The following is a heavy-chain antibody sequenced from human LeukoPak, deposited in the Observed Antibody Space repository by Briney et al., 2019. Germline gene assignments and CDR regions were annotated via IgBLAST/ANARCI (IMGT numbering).Heavy chain of an antibody. CDR1: GGTFSSYG. D-gene: IGHD5-12*01. V-gene: IGHV1-69*04. CDR3: ARGRKWLRWARNWFDP. CDR2: IIPLPGLA. J-gene: IGHJ5*02. Sequence: GASVKVSCKASGGTFSSYGISWVRQAPGQGLEWMGRIIPLPGLANYAQKFQGRVTITADKSTSTADMELSSLRSEDTAVYYCARGRKWLRWARNWFDPWGQGTLVTVSS.